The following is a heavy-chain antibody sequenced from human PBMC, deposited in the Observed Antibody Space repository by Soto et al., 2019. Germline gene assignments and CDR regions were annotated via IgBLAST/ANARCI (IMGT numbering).Heavy chain of an antibody. V-gene: IGHV5-51*01. J-gene: IGHJ5*02. CDR1: ENTFSSCW. Sequence: PGGSPKTPRNGSENTFSSCWLAWVRQVPGKGLECIGSINPYYSDTTYSPAFQCQVTIATDKSLTTAYLARSSLKVSHTAMYYGATARGRGRCRWFDPWGQGTQVTVSS. CDR3: ATARGRGRCRWFDP. CDR2: INPYYSDT. D-gene: IGHD2-15*01.